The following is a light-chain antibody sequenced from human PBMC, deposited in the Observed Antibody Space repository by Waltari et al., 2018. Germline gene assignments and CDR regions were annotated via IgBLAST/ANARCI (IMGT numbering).Light chain of an antibody. CDR1: SSAVGSYNL. J-gene: IGLJ2*01. CDR2: DVS. CDR3: CSYASSGTVV. V-gene: IGLV2-23*02. Sequence: QSALTQPASVSGSPGQSITISCTGTSSAVGSYNLVSWSQQHPGKAPKFMIYDVSKRPSGVSNRFSGSKSGNTASLTISGLQAEDEADYYCCSYASSGTVVFGGGTKLTVL.